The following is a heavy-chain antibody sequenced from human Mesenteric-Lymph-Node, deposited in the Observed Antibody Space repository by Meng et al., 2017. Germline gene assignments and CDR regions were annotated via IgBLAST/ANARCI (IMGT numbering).Heavy chain of an antibody. J-gene: IGHJ4*02. Sequence: GQLQESGPGLVKPSGTLSLTCAASGGSISSSNWWSWVRQPPGKGLEWIGEIYHSGSTNYNPSLKSRVTISVDKSKNQFSLKLSSVTAADTAVYYCASFPPPGKQWLVTDYWGQGTLVTVSS. CDR1: GGSISSSNW. V-gene: IGHV4-4*02. CDR3: ASFPPPGKQWLVTDY. CDR2: IYHSGST. D-gene: IGHD6-19*01.